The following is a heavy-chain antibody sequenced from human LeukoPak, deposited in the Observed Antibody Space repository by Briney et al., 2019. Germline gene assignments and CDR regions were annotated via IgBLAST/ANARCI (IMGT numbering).Heavy chain of an antibody. D-gene: IGHD1-26*01. V-gene: IGHV1-46*01. Sequence: GASVKVSCKASGYTFTSYYMHWVRQAPGQGLEWMGIINPSGGSTSYAQKFQGRVTMTRDMSTSTVHMELSSLRSEDTAVYYCAKDLIKVGPTRFRNYYYYMDVWGKGTTVTVSS. J-gene: IGHJ6*03. CDR1: GYTFTSYY. CDR3: AKDLIKVGPTRFRNYYYYMDV. CDR2: INPSGGST.